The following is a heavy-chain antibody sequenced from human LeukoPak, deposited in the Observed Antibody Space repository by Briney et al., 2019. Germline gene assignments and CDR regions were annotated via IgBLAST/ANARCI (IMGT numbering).Heavy chain of an antibody. CDR2: IYYSVST. Sequence: FETLSLTCTVSVGSISNYYWSWIRQPPGKGLECIGYIYYSVSTNYNPSLTSRVTISVDTSKNQFSLKLSSVTATDTAVYYCARHGGYSSPYLHWGQGTLVTVSS. CDR1: VGSISNYY. V-gene: IGHV4-59*08. J-gene: IGHJ1*01. CDR3: ARHGGYSSPYLH. D-gene: IGHD6-13*01.